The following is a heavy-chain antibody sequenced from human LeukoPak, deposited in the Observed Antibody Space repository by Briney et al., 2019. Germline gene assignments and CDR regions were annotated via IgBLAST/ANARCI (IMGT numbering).Heavy chain of an antibody. CDR2: ISSSSSYI. CDR3: ARDVVVVTAIPRYYYYYYYMDV. V-gene: IGHV3-21*01. J-gene: IGHJ6*03. D-gene: IGHD2-21*02. CDR1: GFTFSSYS. Sequence: PGGSLRLSXAASGFTFSSYSMNWVRQAPGKGLEWVSSISSSSSYIYYADSVKGRFTISRDNAKNSLYLQMNSLRAEDTAVYYCARDVVVVTAIPRYYYYYYYMDVWGKGTTVTVSS.